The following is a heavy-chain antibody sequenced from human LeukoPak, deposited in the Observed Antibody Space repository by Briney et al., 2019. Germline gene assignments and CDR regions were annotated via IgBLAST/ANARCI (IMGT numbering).Heavy chain of an antibody. CDR3: ARGGWFGPNYYYYYMDV. J-gene: IGHJ6*03. CDR2: INHSGST. V-gene: IGHV4-34*01. Sequence: PSETLSLTCAVYGGSFSGYYWSWIRQPPGKGLEWIGEINHSGSTNYNPSLKSRVTISIDTSKNQFSLKLSSVTAADTAVYYCARGGWFGPNYYYYYMDVWGKGITVTVSS. D-gene: IGHD3-10*01. CDR1: GGSFSGYY.